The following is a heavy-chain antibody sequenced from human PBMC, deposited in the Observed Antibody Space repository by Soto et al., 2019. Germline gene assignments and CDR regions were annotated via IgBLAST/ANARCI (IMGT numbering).Heavy chain of an antibody. CDR1: GGSFSGYY. CDR2: INHSGST. V-gene: IGHV4-34*01. D-gene: IGHD2-15*01. J-gene: IGHJ5*02. Sequence: SETLSLTCAVYGGSFSGYYWSWIRQPPGKGLEWIGEINHSGSTNYNPSLKSRVTISVDTSKNQFSLKLSSVTAADTAVYYCARATWCSGGSCYRGAVWFDPWGQGTLVTVSS. CDR3: ARATWCSGGSCYRGAVWFDP.